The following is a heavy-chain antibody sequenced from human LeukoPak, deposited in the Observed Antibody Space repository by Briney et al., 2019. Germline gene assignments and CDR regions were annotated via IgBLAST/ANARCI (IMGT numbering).Heavy chain of an antibody. CDR3: ARDGRFVVVPAARGDAFDI. V-gene: IGHV1-18*04. D-gene: IGHD2-2*01. Sequence: ASVKVSCKASGYTFTSYGISWVRQAPGQGLEWMGWISAYNGNTNYAQKLQGRVTMTTYTSTSTAYMELRILGSDDAAEYYCARDGRFVVVPAARGDAFDIWGQGTMVTVSS. CDR1: GYTFTSYG. CDR2: ISAYNGNT. J-gene: IGHJ3*02.